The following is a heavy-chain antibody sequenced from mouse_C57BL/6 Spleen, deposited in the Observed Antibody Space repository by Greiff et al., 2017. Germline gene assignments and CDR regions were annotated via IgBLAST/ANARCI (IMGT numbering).Heavy chain of an antibody. V-gene: IGHV1-69*01. CDR1: GYTFTSYW. J-gene: IGHJ2*01. CDR3: ARAGYYGSSAYFDY. CDR2: IDPSDSYT. Sequence: VQLQQPGAELVMPGASVTLSCKASGYTFTSYWMHWVKQRPGQGLEWIGEIDPSDSYTNYNQKFKGKSTLTVDKSSSTAYMQLGSLTSEDSAVYYCARAGYYGSSAYFDYWGQGTTLTVSS. D-gene: IGHD1-1*01.